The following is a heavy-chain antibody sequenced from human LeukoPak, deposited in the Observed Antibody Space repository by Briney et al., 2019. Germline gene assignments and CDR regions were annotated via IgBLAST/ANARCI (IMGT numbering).Heavy chain of an antibody. CDR1: GFTFSDYY. V-gene: IGHV3-11*01. CDR3: ARGVAAPYWYFDL. D-gene: IGHD6-13*01. J-gene: IGHJ2*01. CDR2: ISSSGSTI. Sequence: PGGSLRLSCAASGFTFSDYYMSWIRQGPGKGLGRVSYISSSGSTIYYADSVKGRFTISRDNAKNSLYLQMNRLRAEDTAVYYCARGVAAPYWYFDLWRRGTLVTDPS.